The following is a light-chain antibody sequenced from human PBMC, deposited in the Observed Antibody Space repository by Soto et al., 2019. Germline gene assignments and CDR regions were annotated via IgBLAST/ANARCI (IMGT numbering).Light chain of an antibody. CDR3: QVWDRSSDHPGV. CDR2: DDS. J-gene: IGLJ1*01. Sequence: SYELTQPPSVSVAPGQTARITCGGNNIGSKSVHWYQQQPGQAPVLVVYDDSYRPSGIPERFSGSNSGNTATLTISRVEAGDEADYYCQVWDRSSDHPGVFGTGTKVTVL. CDR1: NIGSKS. V-gene: IGLV3-21*02.